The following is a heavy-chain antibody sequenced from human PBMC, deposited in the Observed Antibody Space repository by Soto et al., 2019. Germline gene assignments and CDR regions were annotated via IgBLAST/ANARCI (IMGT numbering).Heavy chain of an antibody. CDR1: GYTFTSYG. V-gene: IGHV1-18*01. Sequence: ASVKVSCKASGYTFTSYGISWVRQAPGQGLEWMGWISAYNGNTNYAQKLQGRVTMTTDTSTSTAYMELRSLRSEDTAVYYCATYEYSSSDYYFDYRGQGTLVTVSS. D-gene: IGHD6-6*01. CDR3: ATYEYSSSDYYFDY. J-gene: IGHJ4*02. CDR2: ISAYNGNT.